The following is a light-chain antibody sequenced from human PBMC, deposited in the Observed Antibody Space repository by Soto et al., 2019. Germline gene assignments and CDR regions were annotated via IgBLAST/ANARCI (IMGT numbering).Light chain of an antibody. J-gene: IGKJ1*01. CDR2: AAS. V-gene: IGKV1-27*01. CDR1: QGISNF. Sequence: DIPMTQSPSSLSASVGDRVTITYRASQGISNFLAWHQQKPGKVPKLLIYAASTLQSGVPSRFSGSGSGTDFTLTITSLQPEDVATYYCQKYNSAPWTFGQGTKVEIK. CDR3: QKYNSAPWT.